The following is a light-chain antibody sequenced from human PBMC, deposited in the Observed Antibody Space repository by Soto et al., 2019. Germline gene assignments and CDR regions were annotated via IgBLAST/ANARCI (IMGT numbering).Light chain of an antibody. Sequence: EIVMTQSPATLSVSPGERATLSCRASQSVSSHLAWYQQKPGQAPRLLIYHASTKATGVPDRFSGSGSGTEFTLTISSLQSEDFGVYYCQQYHNWPPWTFGLGTKVEIK. J-gene: IGKJ1*01. CDR2: HAS. V-gene: IGKV3-15*01. CDR3: QQYHNWPPWT. CDR1: QSVSSH.